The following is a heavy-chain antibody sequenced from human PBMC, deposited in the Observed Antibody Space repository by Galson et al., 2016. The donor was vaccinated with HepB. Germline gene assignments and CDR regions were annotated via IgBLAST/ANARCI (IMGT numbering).Heavy chain of an antibody. CDR3: ARGPPLRFYYGMDV. J-gene: IGHJ6*02. V-gene: IGHV7-4-1*02. CDR1: GYTFTSYA. D-gene: IGHD3-16*01. CDR2: INTNAGNP. Sequence: SVKVSCKASGYTFTSYAMNWVRQAPGQGLEWMGWINTNAGNPTYAQGFTGRFVFSLDTSFTTAFLRISSLKAEDTAVYYCARGPPLRFYYGMDVWGQGTTVTVSS.